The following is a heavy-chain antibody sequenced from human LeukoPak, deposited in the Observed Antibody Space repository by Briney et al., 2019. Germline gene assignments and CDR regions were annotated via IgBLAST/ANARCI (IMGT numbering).Heavy chain of an antibody. J-gene: IGHJ4*02. CDR2: ISSSGSTI. CDR3: ARDMTGTPDY. CDR1: GFTFSSYE. V-gene: IGHV3-48*03. Sequence: GGSLRLSCAASGFTFSSYEVNWVRQAPGKGLEWISYISSSGSTIYYADSVKGRFTISRDNAKNSLYLQMNSLRAEDTAVYYCARDMTGTPDYWGQGTLVTVSS. D-gene: IGHD1-20*01.